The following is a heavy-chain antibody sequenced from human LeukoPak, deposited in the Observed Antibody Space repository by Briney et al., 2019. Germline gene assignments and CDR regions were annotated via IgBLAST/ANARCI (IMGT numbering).Heavy chain of an antibody. CDR3: VRDFHLTGATSRWFDP. V-gene: IGHV4-31*03. D-gene: IGHD1-7*01. Sequence: PSETLSLTCTVSGGSISSGGYYWSWIRQHPGKGLESIGYIYYSGSTYYNPSLKSRVTLSVDTSKNQFSLKLTSVTAADTAVYYCVRDFHLTGATSRWFDPWGQGTLVTVSS. CDR1: GGSISSGGYY. CDR2: IYYSGST. J-gene: IGHJ5*02.